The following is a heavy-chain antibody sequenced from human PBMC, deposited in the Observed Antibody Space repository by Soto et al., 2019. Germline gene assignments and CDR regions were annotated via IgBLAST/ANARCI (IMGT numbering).Heavy chain of an antibody. CDR3: ARFLMEWSSKFYYYYGMDV. V-gene: IGHV1-3*01. CDR1: GYTFTSYA. J-gene: IGHJ6*02. Sequence: ASVKVSCKASGYTFTSYAMHWLRQSPGQRLEWMGWINAGNGNTKYSQEFQGRVTITRDTSASTAYMELSSLRSEDTAVYYCARFLMEWSSKFYYYYGMDVWGQGTTVTVSS. D-gene: IGHD3-3*01. CDR2: INAGNGNT.